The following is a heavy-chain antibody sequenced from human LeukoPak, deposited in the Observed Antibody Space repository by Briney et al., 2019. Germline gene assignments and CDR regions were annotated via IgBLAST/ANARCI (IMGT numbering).Heavy chain of an antibody. CDR1: GFSFSAYA. CDR3: AKDLISPRSAGSSEKLDY. V-gene: IGHV3-23*01. J-gene: IGHJ4*02. D-gene: IGHD3-10*01. CDR2: VFGGGAGT. Sequence: GGSLRLSCAASGFSFSAYAMSWVRQAPGKGLEWVSSVFGGGAGTHYADSVKGRFIISRDNAKNTLYLQMNSLRAEDTAVYYCAKDLISPRSAGSSEKLDYWGQGTLVTVSS.